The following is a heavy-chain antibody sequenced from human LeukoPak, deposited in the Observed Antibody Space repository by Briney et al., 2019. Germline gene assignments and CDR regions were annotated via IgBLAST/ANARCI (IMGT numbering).Heavy chain of an antibody. CDR1: GFTFAEYT. CDR3: VKDLVAASENVRGWYPMDY. D-gene: IGHD6-19*01. CDR2: ISWNGARI. V-gene: IGHV3-43*01. J-gene: IGHJ4*02. Sequence: GGSLRLSCAASGFTFAEYTMHWVRQAPGKGLEWVSLISWNGARIHYGDSVKGRFTISRDNSKNSLYLQMNSLSTEDTALYYCVKDLVAASENVRGWYPMDYWGQGTLVTVSS.